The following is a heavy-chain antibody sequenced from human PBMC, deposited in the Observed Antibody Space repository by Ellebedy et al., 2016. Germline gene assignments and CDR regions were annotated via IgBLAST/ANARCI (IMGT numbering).Heavy chain of an antibody. J-gene: IGHJ3*01. V-gene: IGHV3-7*04. Sequence: GESLKISXPASGFTFSSYWMSWVRQAPGTGLEWVANIKQVGSEKYYVDSVKGRCTISRDNAKNSLYLQMNSLRAEDTAVYYCTRGGLDNSFDVWGQGTMVTVS. D-gene: IGHD3-10*01. CDR1: GFTFSSYW. CDR2: IKQVGSEK. CDR3: TRGGLDNSFDV.